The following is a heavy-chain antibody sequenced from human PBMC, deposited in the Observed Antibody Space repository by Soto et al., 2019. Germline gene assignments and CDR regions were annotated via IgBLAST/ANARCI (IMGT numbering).Heavy chain of an antibody. V-gene: IGHV1-46*02. CDR3: ARDSSEPATNFHFDY. CDR1: GYRFNNFN. Sequence: ASVKVSCKASGYRFNNFNVHWVRQDPGLGLEWLGMFNPSGGSPDYSQKFQGRFTMTRDTSTAEFFMELSSLRSEDTAVYYCARDSSEPATNFHFDYWGQGTPVTVSS. CDR2: FNPSGGSP. J-gene: IGHJ4*02.